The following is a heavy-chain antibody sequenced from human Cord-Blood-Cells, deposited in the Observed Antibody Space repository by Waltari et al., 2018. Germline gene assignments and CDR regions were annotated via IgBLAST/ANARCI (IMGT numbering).Heavy chain of an antibody. CDR3: ARDPAIFGVVNDAFDI. J-gene: IGHJ3*02. V-gene: IGHV4-34*01. D-gene: IGHD3-3*01. CDR2: INHSRST. Sequence: QVQLQQWGAGLLKPSETLSLTCAVHGGSFSGYYWSWIRQPPGHGLEWIGEINHSRSTHYNPSLKSRVTISVDTSKNQFSLKLSSVTAADTAVYYCARDPAIFGVVNDAFDIWGQGTMVTVSS. CDR1: GGSFSGYY.